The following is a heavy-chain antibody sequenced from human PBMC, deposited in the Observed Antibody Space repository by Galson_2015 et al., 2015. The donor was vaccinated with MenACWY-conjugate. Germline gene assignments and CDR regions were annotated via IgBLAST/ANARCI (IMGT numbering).Heavy chain of an antibody. J-gene: IGHJ4*02. Sequence: SLRLSCAASGFTLMSYNMNWVRQAPGKGLEWISFIGNSGSPIYYADSVKGRFTISRDNAKNSLFLHMNSLRAEDTAVYYCARGTYGSGSSIWGQGTLVTVSS. CDR2: IGNSGSPI. V-gene: IGHV3-48*04. CDR1: GFTLMSYN. D-gene: IGHD6-19*01. CDR3: ARGTYGSGSSI.